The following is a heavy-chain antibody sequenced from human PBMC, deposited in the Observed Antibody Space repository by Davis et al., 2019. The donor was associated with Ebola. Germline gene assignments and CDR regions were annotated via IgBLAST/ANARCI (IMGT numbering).Heavy chain of an antibody. J-gene: IGHJ5*02. Sequence: VSVKVSCKASGYTFTNYGISWVRQAPGQGLEWMGWINPNSGGTNYAQKFQGRVTMTRDTSISTAYMELSSLRSDDTAVYYCARDLTSSGIGWFDPWGQGTLVTVSS. V-gene: IGHV1-2*02. CDR1: GYTFTNYG. CDR2: INPNSGGT. D-gene: IGHD2-15*01. CDR3: ARDLTSSGIGWFDP.